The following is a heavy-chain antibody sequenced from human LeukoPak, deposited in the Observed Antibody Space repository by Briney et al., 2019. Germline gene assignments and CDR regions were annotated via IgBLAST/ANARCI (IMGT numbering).Heavy chain of an antibody. D-gene: IGHD6-13*01. CDR3: ARDNSTRLRYSSSRKGIDY. J-gene: IGHJ4*02. Sequence: GGSLRLSCAASGFTFSSYWMSWVRQAPGKGLEWVANIKQDGSEKYYVDSVKGRFTISRDNAKNSLYLQMNSLRAEDTAVYYCARDNSTRLRYSSSRKGIDYWGQGTLVTVSS. CDR1: GFTFSSYW. V-gene: IGHV3-7*01. CDR2: IKQDGSEK.